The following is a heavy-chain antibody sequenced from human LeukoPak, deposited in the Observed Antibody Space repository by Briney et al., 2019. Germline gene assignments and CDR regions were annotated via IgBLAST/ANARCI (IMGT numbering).Heavy chain of an antibody. CDR1: GFTFSSYS. CDR3: AREEGLRYVDY. J-gene: IGHJ4*02. D-gene: IGHD3-16*01. V-gene: IGHV3-21*01. CDR2: ISSSSSYT. Sequence: GGSLRLSCAASGFTFSSYSMNWVRQAPGKGLEWVSSISSSSSYTYYADSVKGRFTISRDNAKNSLYLQMNSLRAEDTAVYYCAREEGLRYVDYWGQGTLVTVSS.